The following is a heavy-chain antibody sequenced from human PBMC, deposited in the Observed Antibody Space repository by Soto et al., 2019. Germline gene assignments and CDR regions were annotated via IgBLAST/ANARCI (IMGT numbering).Heavy chain of an antibody. CDR1: GYTLTELS. CDR2: FDPEDGET. J-gene: IGHJ3*02. V-gene: IGHV1-24*01. Sequence: GASVKVSCKVSGYTLTELSMHWVRQAPGKGLEWMGGFDPEDGETIYAQKFQGRVTMAEDTSTDTAYMELSSLRSEDTAVYYCATVGYGETSIPKNDAFDIWGQGTMVTVSS. CDR3: ATVGYGETSIPKNDAFDI. D-gene: IGHD4-17*01.